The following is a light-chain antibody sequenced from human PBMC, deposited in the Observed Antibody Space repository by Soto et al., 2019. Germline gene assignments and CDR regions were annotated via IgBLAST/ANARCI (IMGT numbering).Light chain of an antibody. Sequence: PATLSLSPGERATLSCRASQSVTSYLAWYQQKPGRALRLLIDGASTRATGIPDRFSGSGSGTDFTLTISRLEPEDVAVYYCQQYEAVVPVGQGTKVDI. CDR2: GAS. CDR3: QQYEAVVP. J-gene: IGKJ1*01. V-gene: IGKV3-20*01. CDR1: QSVTSY.